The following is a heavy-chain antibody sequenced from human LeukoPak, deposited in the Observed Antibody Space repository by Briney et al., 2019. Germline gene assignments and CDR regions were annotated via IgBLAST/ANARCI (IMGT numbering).Heavy chain of an antibody. CDR2: ISGSGGST. V-gene: IGHV3-23*01. Sequence: GGSLRLSCAASGFTFSSYAMSWVRQAPGKGLEWVSAISGSGGSTYYADSVKGRFTISRDNSKNTLYLQMNSLRAEDTAVYYCAKASVPSSGHPLYYFDYWGQGTLVTVSS. J-gene: IGHJ4*02. D-gene: IGHD3-22*01. CDR1: GFTFSSYA. CDR3: AKASVPSSGHPLYYFDY.